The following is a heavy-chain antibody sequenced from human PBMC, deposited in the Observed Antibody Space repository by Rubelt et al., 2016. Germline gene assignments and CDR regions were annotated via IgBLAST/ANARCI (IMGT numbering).Heavy chain of an antibody. CDR1: GGSISSYY. D-gene: IGHD2-2*01. J-gene: IGHJ4*02. CDR2: IYYSGST. Sequence: QVQLQESGPGLVKPSETLSLTCTVSGGSISSYYWSWIRQPPGKGLEWIGYIYYSGSTNYNPSLKSRVTISVDTSKNQFSLKLSSVTAADTAVYYCARGQSRSFDYWGQGTLVTVSS. V-gene: IGHV4-59*01. CDR3: ARGQSRSFDY.